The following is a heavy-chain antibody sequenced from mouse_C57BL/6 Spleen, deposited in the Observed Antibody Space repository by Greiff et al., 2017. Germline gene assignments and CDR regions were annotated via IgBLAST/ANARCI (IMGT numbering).Heavy chain of an antibody. CDR2: IDPETGGT. D-gene: IGHD1-1*01. Sequence: QVKLQQSGAELVRPGASVTLSCKASGSTFTDYEMHWVKQTPLHGLEWVGAIDPETGGTAYNQKFKGKAILTADKSSSDAYMEVRSLTSEDSAVYFCTTPPTVVSDYWGQGTTLTVSS. J-gene: IGHJ2*01. CDR1: GSTFTDYE. V-gene: IGHV1-15*01. CDR3: TTPPTVVSDY.